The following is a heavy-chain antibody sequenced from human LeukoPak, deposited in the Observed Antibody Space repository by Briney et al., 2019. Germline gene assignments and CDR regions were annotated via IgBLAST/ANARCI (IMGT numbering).Heavy chain of an antibody. D-gene: IGHD3-22*01. CDR3: ARGLRPYYDSSRYFDY. CDR1: GGSISSGGYS. Sequence: PSETLSLTCAVSGGSISSGGYSWSWIRQPPGTGLEWIGYIYHSGSTYYNPSLKSRVTISVDRSKNQFSLKLSSVTAADTAVYYCARGLRPYYDSSRYFDYWGQGTLVTVSS. CDR2: IYHSGST. J-gene: IGHJ4*02. V-gene: IGHV4-30-2*01.